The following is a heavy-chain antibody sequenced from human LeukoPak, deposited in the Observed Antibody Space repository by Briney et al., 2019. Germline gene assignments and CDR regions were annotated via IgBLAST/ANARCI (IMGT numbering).Heavy chain of an antibody. V-gene: IGHV3-66*01. CDR1: GFTVSSNY. CDR2: IYSGGST. D-gene: IGHD2-21*01. J-gene: IGHJ4*02. Sequence: PGGSLRLSCAASGFTVSSNYMSWVRQAPGKGLEWVSVIYSGGSTYYADSVKGRFTISRDNPKNTPNLQMNSLRAEDAAVYYCARGYSSDNWGQGTLVTVSS. CDR3: ARGYSSDN.